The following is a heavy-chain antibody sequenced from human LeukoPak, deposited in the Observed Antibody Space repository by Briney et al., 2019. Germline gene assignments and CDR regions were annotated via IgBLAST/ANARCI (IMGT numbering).Heavy chain of an antibody. V-gene: IGHV3-15*07. J-gene: IGHJ4*02. Sequence: GGSLRLSCAASGFTFSNAWMNWVRQAPGKGLEWVGRIKSKTGGGTTDYAAPVKGRFTISRDDSKNTLYLQMNSLKTEDTAVYYCTTKPDSSGENYFDYWGQGTLVTVSS. CDR1: GFTFSNAW. CDR3: TTKPDSSGENYFDY. CDR2: IKSKTGGGTT. D-gene: IGHD3-22*01.